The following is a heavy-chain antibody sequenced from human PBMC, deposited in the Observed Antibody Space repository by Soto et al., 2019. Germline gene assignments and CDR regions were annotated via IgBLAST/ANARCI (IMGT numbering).Heavy chain of an antibody. D-gene: IGHD1-26*01. V-gene: IGHV3-30*03. Sequence: GGSLRLSCGAPGVTFKDYGMHWVRQAPGKGLEWVAVISYDGKQTYYADSVKGRFTISKDKSKRTLFLQMNSLRAEDTAVYYCAREGAGGGYVGISFDYWGQGTLVTVSS. J-gene: IGHJ4*02. CDR1: GVTFKDYG. CDR3: AREGAGGGYVGISFDY. CDR2: ISYDGKQT.